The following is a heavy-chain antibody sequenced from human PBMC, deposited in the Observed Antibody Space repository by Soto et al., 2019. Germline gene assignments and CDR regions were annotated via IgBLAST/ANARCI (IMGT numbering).Heavy chain of an antibody. Sequence: GGSLRLSCAASGFTFSSYAMRWVRQAQGKGLEWVSAISGSGGSTYYADSVKGRFTISRDNSKNTLYLQMNSLRVEDTAVYYCAKDLTYDILTGYRSPDAFDIWGQGTMVTVS. D-gene: IGHD3-9*01. CDR2: ISGSGGST. CDR1: GFTFSSYA. CDR3: AKDLTYDILTGYRSPDAFDI. V-gene: IGHV3-23*01. J-gene: IGHJ3*02.